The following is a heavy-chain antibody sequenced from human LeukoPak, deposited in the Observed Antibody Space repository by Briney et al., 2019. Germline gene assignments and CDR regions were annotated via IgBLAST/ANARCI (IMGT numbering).Heavy chain of an antibody. CDR2: ITGSGGNT. J-gene: IGHJ6*02. V-gene: IGHV3-23*01. Sequence: GGSLRLSCAASGFIFSSYSMSWVRQAPGKGLEWVSVITGSGGNTYYADSVKGRFTISKDNSKNTVYQQMSSLRVDDTAVYYCAKAASSSWPSYYYGMDVWGQGTTVTVSS. CDR3: AKAASSSWPSYYYGMDV. CDR1: GFIFSSYS. D-gene: IGHD6-13*01.